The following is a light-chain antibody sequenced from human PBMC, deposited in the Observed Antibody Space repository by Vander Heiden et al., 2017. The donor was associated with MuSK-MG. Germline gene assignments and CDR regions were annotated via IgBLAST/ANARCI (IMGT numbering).Light chain of an antibody. J-gene: IGKJ4*01. Sequence: ETVLTQSPGTLSLSPVERATLSCRASQSVSSGYVAWYQQKPGQAPRGLISEASSRATGIPDSFSGSWSGTDFTLTISRLEPKDAAVYYCQQYGNSPLTFGGGTKVEIK. CDR3: QQYGNSPLT. CDR2: EAS. CDR1: QSVSSGY. V-gene: IGKV3-20*01.